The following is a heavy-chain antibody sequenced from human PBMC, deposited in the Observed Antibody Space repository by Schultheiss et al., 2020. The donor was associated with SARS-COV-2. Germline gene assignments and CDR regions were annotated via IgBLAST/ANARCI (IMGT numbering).Heavy chain of an antibody. D-gene: IGHD3-3*01. Sequence: SVKVSCKASGFTFTSSAVQWVRQARGQRLEWMGGIIPIFGTANYAQKFQGRVTITADESTSTAYMELSSLRSEDTAVYYCARDRYDFWSGYVSYWYFDLWGRGTLVTVSS. CDR3: ARDRYDFWSGYVSYWYFDL. J-gene: IGHJ2*01. CDR1: GFTFTSSA. V-gene: IGHV1-69*13. CDR2: IIPIFGTA.